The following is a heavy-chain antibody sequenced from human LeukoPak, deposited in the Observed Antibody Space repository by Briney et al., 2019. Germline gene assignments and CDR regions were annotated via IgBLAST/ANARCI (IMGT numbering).Heavy chain of an antibody. D-gene: IGHD6-19*01. V-gene: IGHV1-2*02. CDR3: ARDSGYSSGWYINRPHWFDY. Sequence: ASVKVSCKASGYTFTGYYMHWVRQAPGQGLEWMGWINPNSGGTNYAQKFQGRVTMTGDTSISTAYMELSRLRSDDTAVYYCARDSGYSSGWYINRPHWFDYWGQGTLGTVSS. CDR1: GYTFTGYY. CDR2: INPNSGGT. J-gene: IGHJ4*02.